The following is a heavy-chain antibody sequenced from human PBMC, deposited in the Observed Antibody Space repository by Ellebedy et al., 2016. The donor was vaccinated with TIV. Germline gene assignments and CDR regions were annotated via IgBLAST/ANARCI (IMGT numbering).Heavy chain of an antibody. J-gene: IGHJ4*02. CDR1: GYTFTDFG. CDR2: ISAYNGHT. V-gene: IGHV1-18*04. CDR3: AREKGYGSGSYYTV. Sequence: AASVKVSCKASGYTFTDFGFSWVRQAPGQGLEWLGWISAYNGHTTYPQKFLGRVTMTTDTSTSTVYLELRSLTSADTAVYYCAREKGYGSGSYYTVWGQGTLVTVSS. D-gene: IGHD3-10*01.